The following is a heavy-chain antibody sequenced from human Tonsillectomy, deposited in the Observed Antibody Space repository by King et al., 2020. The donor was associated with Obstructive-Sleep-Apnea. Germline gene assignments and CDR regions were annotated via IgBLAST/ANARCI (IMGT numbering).Heavy chain of an antibody. CDR2: IGSGSGTI. D-gene: IGHD2-15*01. J-gene: IGHJ4*02. V-gene: IGHV3-48*04. Sequence: QLVQSGGGLVQPGGSLRLSCAASGFTFSSYSMSWVRQAPGKGLEWVSYIGSGSGTIYYADSVKGRFTISRDNAKNSLYLQMNSLRAEDTAVYYCTRVPLVAAAIDYWGQGTLVTVSS. CDR3: TRVPLVAAAIDY. CDR1: GFTFSSYS.